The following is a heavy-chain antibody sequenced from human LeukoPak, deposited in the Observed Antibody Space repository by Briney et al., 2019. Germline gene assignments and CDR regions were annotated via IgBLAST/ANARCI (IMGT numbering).Heavy chain of an antibody. Sequence: PGGSLRLSCAASGFTFSRSWMHWVRQAPGKGLVWVSVIYTGGTTYYADSVKGRFTISRDNSKNTLYLQMNSLRAEDTAVYYCARDVAAPGGVYFDYWGQGTLVTVSS. V-gene: IGHV3-66*01. CDR2: IYTGGTT. CDR3: ARDVAAPGGVYFDY. CDR1: GFTFSRSW. D-gene: IGHD3-16*01. J-gene: IGHJ4*02.